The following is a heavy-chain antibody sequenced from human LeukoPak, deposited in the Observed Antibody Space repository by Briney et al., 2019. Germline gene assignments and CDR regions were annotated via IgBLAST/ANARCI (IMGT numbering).Heavy chain of an antibody. D-gene: IGHD4-23*01. CDR2: INPNSGGT. CDR3: ARFGTTVVTPFDY. Sequence: ASVKVSCKASGYTFTGYYMHWVRQAPGQGLEWMGWINPNSGGTNYAQKFQGRVTMTRDTSISTAYMELSRLRSEDTAVYYCARFGTTVVTPFDYWGQGTLVTVSS. V-gene: IGHV1-2*02. CDR1: GYTFTGYY. J-gene: IGHJ4*02.